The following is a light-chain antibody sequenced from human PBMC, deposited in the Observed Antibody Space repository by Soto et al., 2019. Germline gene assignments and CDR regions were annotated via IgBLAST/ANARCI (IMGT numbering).Light chain of an antibody. CDR1: NIGSKS. J-gene: IGLJ2*01. CDR3: HVWDSSSDHVV. Sequence: SYELTQPPSVSVAPGKTAKITCWGNNIGSKSVHWYQQKPGQAPVLVIYHDSARPSRIPERFSGSNSGNTATLTISRVEAGDEADYYCHVWDSSSDHVVFGGGTKVTVL. CDR2: HDS. V-gene: IGLV3-21*04.